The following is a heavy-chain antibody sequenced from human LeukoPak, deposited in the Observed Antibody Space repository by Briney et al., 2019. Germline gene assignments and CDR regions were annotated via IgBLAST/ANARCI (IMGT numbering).Heavy chain of an antibody. Sequence: GESLKISCKGSGYSFPSYWIGWVRQMPGKGLEWMENIYPGDSDTRYSPSFRGQVTMSVDKSISTAYLQWSSLKASDTAMYYCARSKYSTSWQYYFDYWGQGTLVTVSS. V-gene: IGHV5-51*01. CDR2: IYPGDSDT. D-gene: IGHD6-13*01. J-gene: IGHJ4*02. CDR3: ARSKYSTSWQYYFDY. CDR1: GYSFPSYW.